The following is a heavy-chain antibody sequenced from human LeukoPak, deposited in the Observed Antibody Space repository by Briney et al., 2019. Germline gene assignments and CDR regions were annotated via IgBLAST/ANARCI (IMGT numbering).Heavy chain of an antibody. V-gene: IGHV4-4*02. CDR2: IYHDGST. D-gene: IGHD5-18*01. CDR3: ARDRGGYTYSHDY. Sequence: KPSETLSLTCAVSGGSISSNNWWIWVRQSPEKGLEWIGEIYHDGSTNYNPSLKSRVTISMDKSKNQLSLKLNFVTAADTAVYHCARDRGGYTYSHDYWGQGTLVTVSS. J-gene: IGHJ4*02. CDR1: GGSISSNNW.